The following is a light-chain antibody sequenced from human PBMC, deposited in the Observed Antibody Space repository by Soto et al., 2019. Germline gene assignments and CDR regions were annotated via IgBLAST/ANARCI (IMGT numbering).Light chain of an antibody. J-gene: IGLJ2*01. Sequence: QSALTQPPSASGSPGQSVTISCTGTSSDVGGYKYVSWYQHHPGKAPKLILYEVNKRPSGVPDRFSDSKSGNTAALTVSGLQTEDESEYYCTSYAGSSDLVFGGGTKLTVL. CDR2: EVN. CDR3: TSYAGSSDLV. V-gene: IGLV2-8*01. CDR1: SSDVGGYKY.